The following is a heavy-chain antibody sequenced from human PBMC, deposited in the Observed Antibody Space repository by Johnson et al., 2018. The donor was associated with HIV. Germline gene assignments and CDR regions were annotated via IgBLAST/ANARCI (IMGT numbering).Heavy chain of an antibody. D-gene: IGHD6-6*01. V-gene: IGHV3-30*03. CDR2: ISYDGSNK. J-gene: IGHJ3*02. CDR1: GFTFSSYG. Sequence: QVLLVESGGGLVQPGGSLRLSCAASGFTFSSYGMHWVRQAQGKGLEWVAVISYDGSNKYYADSVKCRFTISRDNAKNSLHLQMNSLRAEDTAVYFCARVRRQLVRLSAFDIWGQGTLVTVSS. CDR3: ARVRRQLVRLSAFDI.